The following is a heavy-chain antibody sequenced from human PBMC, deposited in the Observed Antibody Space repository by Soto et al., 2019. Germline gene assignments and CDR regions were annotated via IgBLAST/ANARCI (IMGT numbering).Heavy chain of an antibody. CDR3: ARGGPGDYGLFDY. J-gene: IGHJ4*02. CDR2: IHYSGAT. CDR1: SDSITSYF. V-gene: IGHV4-59*01. Sequence: SETLSLTCTVSSDSITSYFWSWIRQPPGKGLEWIGYIHYSGATNYNPSLKSRVTISVDTSKNQLSLKLSSVTAADTAVYYCARGGPGDYGLFDYWGQGTLVTVSS. D-gene: IGHD4-17*01.